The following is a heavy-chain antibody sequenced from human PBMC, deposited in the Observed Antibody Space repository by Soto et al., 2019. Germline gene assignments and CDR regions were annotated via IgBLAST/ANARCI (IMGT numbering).Heavy chain of an antibody. CDR1: GFTFSSYA. J-gene: IGHJ5*02. CDR2: IGGSGGST. D-gene: IGHD6-13*01. CDR3: AKSSHSRPRTNWFDP. Sequence: GGSLRLTCAASGFTFSSYAMSWVRQAPGKGLEWVSAIGGSGGSTYYADSAKGRFTISRDNSKNTLYLQMNSLRAEDTAVYYCAKSSHSRPRTNWFDPWGQGTLVTVSS. V-gene: IGHV3-23*01.